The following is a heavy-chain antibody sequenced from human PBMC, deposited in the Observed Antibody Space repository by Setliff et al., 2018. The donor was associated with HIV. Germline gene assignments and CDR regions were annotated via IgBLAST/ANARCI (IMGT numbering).Heavy chain of an antibody. Sequence: PSETLSLTCTVSGGSIVRYYWTWIRQPPGKGLEWIGYIYYSGSTNYNPSLKSRVIISVDTSKNQFSLKLTSVTAADTAVYFCARVVPREVAPGGFDIWGQGTMVTVSS. CDR3: ARVVPREVAPGGFDI. J-gene: IGHJ3*02. V-gene: IGHV4-59*08. D-gene: IGHD5-12*01. CDR1: GGSIVRYY. CDR2: IYYSGST.